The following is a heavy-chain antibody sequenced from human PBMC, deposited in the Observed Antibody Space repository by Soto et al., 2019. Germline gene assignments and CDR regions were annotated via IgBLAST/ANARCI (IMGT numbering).Heavy chain of an antibody. CDR2: ISAYNGNT. J-gene: IGHJ4*02. Sequence: ASVKVSCKASGCTFTSYGISWVRQAPGQGLEWMGWISAYNGNTNYAQKLQGRVTMTTDTSTSTAYMELRSLRSDDTAVYYCSRAYYDSSGYYAPNDYWGQGTLVTVSS. V-gene: IGHV1-18*04. CDR1: GCTFTSYG. D-gene: IGHD3-22*01. CDR3: SRAYYDSSGYYAPNDY.